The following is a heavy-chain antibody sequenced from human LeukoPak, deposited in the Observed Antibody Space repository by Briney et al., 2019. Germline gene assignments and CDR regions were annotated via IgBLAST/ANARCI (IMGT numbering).Heavy chain of an antibody. CDR1: GYTFTSYD. V-gene: IGHV1-8*03. CDR3: ARGYSSSSGDLPSEFDY. CDR2: MNPNSGNT. Sequence: ASVKVSCKASGYTFTSYDINWARQATGQGLEWMGWMNPNSGNTGYAQKFQGRVTITRNTSISTAYMELSSLRSGDTAVYYCARGYSSSSGDLPSEFDYWGQGTLVTVSS. D-gene: IGHD6-6*01. J-gene: IGHJ4*02.